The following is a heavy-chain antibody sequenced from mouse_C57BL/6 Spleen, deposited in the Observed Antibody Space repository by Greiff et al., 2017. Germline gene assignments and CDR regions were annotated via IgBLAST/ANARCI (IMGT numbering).Heavy chain of an antibody. J-gene: IGHJ2*01. V-gene: IGHV5-17*01. CDR2: ISSGSSTI. Sequence: EVMLVESGGGLVKPGGSLKLSCAASGFTFSDYGMHWVRQAPEKGLEWVAYISSGSSTIYYADTEKGRFTISRDKAKNTLFLQMTSLMSEAMALYYCARGGLDYWGQGTTLTVSS. CDR1: GFTFSDYG. CDR3: ARGGLDY.